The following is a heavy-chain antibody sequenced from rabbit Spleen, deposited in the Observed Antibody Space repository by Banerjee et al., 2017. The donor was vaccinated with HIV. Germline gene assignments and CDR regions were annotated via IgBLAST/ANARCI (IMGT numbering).Heavy chain of an antibody. CDR1: GIDFTSYYF. D-gene: IGHD4-1*01. CDR2: IYTVGGDT. CDR3: AREASSGWGVVSFYFNL. V-gene: IGHV1S43*01. J-gene: IGHJ4*01. Sequence: QSLEESGGDLVKPGASLTLTCKASGIDFTSYYFICWVRQAPGKGLEWIACIYTVGGDTYYASWAKGRFTITRSTSHNTVTLQLTSLTAADTATYFCAREASSGWGVVSFYFNLWGPGTLVTVS.